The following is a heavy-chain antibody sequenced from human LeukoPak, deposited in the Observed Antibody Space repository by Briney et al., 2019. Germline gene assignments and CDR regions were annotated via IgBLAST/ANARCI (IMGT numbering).Heavy chain of an antibody. CDR3: ARDSPFEWDVFGDSFDI. J-gene: IGHJ3*02. V-gene: IGHV4-59*11. Sequence: SETLSLTCTVSGGSISSHYLSWIRQSPGKGLEWIGFMHYRGNTNSNPSLRSRVTISMDTSKNQLSLKMSSVTAADTAVYYCARDSPFEWDVFGDSFDIWGQGTVVSVPS. D-gene: IGHD1-26*01. CDR2: MHYRGNT. CDR1: GGSISSHY.